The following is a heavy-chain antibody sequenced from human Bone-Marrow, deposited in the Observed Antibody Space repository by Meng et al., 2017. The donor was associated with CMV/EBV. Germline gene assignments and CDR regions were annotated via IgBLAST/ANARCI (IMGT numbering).Heavy chain of an antibody. CDR3: AKDFCSSTSCYNDAFDI. D-gene: IGHD2-2*02. J-gene: IGHJ3*02. Sequence: GESLKISWAASGFTFDDYAMHWVRQAPGKGLEWVSLISWDGGSTYYADSVKGRFTISRDNSKKSLHLQMTSLRTEDTALYYCAKDFCSSTSCYNDAFDIWGQGTMVTVSS. V-gene: IGHV3-43D*03. CDR1: GFTFDDYA. CDR2: ISWDGGST.